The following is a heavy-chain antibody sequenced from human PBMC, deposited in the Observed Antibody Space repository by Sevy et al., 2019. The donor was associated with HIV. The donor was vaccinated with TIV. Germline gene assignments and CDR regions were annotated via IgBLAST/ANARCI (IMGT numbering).Heavy chain of an antibody. CDR2: IYYSGST. CDR3: ARWGPVGATIYDAFDI. V-gene: IGHV4-39*01. J-gene: IGHJ3*02. Sequence: SETLSLTCTVSGGSISSSSYYWGWIRQPPGKGLEWIGSIYYSGSTYYNPSLKSRVTISVDTSKSQFSLKLSSVTAADTAVYYCARWGPVGATIYDAFDIWGHGTMVTVSS. D-gene: IGHD1-26*01. CDR1: GGSISSSSYY.